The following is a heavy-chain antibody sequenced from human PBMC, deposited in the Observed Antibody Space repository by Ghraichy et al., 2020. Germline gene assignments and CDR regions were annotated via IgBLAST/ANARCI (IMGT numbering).Heavy chain of an antibody. D-gene: IGHD6-19*01. CDR2: IYHSGST. J-gene: IGHJ4*02. CDR3: ARDPFIAVAGLNRGLDY. V-gene: IGHV4-38-2*02. CDR1: GYSISSGYY. Sequence: SETLSLTCTVSGYSISSGYYWGWIRQPPGKGLEWIGSIYHSGSTYYNPSLKSRVTISVDTSKNQFSLKLSSVTAADTAVYYCARDPFIAVAGLNRGLDYWGQGTLVTVSS.